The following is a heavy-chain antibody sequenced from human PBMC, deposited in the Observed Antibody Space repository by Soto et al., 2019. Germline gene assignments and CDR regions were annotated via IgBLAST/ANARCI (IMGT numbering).Heavy chain of an antibody. V-gene: IGHV1-8*02. CDR3: ARGRRYSSFKNYFDY. J-gene: IGHJ4*02. Sequence: GASVKVSCKASGGTFSSYGISWVRQAPGQGLEWMGGIIPIFGNTGYAQKFQGRVTMTRNTSISTAYMELSSLRSEDTAVYYCARGRRYSSFKNYFDYWGQGTLVTVSS. D-gene: IGHD6-19*01. CDR2: IIPIFGNT. CDR1: GGTFSSYG.